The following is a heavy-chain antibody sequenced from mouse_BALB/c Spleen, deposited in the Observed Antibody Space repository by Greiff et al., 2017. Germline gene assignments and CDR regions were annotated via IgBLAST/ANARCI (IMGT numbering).Heavy chain of an antibody. CDR1: GYTFSSYW. V-gene: IGHV1-9*01. Sequence: QVQLQQSGAELMKPGASVKLSCKATGYTFSSYWIEWVKQRPGHGLEWIGAILPGSGSTNYNEKFKGKATFTADTTSNTAYMQLSSLTSEDSAVYYCARRDDYGLSWVAYWGQGTLVTVSA. D-gene: IGHD2-4*01. J-gene: IGHJ3*01. CDR3: ARRDDYGLSWVAY. CDR2: ILPGSGST.